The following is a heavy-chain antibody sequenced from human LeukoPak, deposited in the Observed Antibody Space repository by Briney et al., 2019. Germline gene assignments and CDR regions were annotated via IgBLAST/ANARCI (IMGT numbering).Heavy chain of an antibody. Sequence: SETLSLTCAVSGGSINNYYWSWIRQPAGKGLEWIGRIFTSGSTNYNASLKSRVTMSVDTSKNQFSLKLRSMTAADTAVYYCARAPVTVKDSFDIWDQGTMVTVYS. V-gene: IGHV4-59*10. D-gene: IGHD4-11*01. CDR2: IFTSGST. CDR3: ARAPVTVKDSFDI. CDR1: GGSINNYY. J-gene: IGHJ3*02.